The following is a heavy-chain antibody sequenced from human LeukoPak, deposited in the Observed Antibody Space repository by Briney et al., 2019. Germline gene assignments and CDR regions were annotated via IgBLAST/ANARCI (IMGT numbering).Heavy chain of an antibody. CDR3: ARDLVRVGHNWFDP. Sequence: SETLSLTCTVSGGSISSSSYYWGWIRQPPGKGLEWIGSIYYSGSTYYNPSLKSRVTISVDTSKNQFSLKLSSVTAADTAVYYCARDLVRVGHNWFDPWGQGTLVTVSS. CDR2: IYYSGST. J-gene: IGHJ5*02. CDR1: GGSISSSSYY. V-gene: IGHV4-39*07. D-gene: IGHD6-13*01.